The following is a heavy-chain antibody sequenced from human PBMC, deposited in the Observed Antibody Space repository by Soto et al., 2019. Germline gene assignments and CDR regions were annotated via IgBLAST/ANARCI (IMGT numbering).Heavy chain of an antibody. D-gene: IGHD6-13*01. CDR1: GFTSSSFA. CDR2: ISGSGGST. V-gene: IGHV3-23*01. CDR3: AKDVRYSSSWYSLDS. Sequence: PGGSLRLSCAASGFTSSSFAMSWVRQAPGKGLDWVSAISGSGGSTYYADSVRGRFSVYKDKSRNTLYLQMDNLRVEDTAIYRCAKDVRYSSSWYSLDSWGQGTLVTVSS. J-gene: IGHJ4*02.